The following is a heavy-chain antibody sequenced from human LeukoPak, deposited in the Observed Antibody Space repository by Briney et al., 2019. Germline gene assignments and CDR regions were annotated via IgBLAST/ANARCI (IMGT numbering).Heavy chain of an antibody. D-gene: IGHD2-15*01. CDR3: ARAGGYCGRSCPYYFDY. CDR2: INPNSGNT. CDR1: RYTFTGYY. V-gene: IGHV1-8*02. J-gene: IGHJ4*02. Sequence: ASVKVSCKASRYTFTGYYIHWVRQAPGQGLEWMGWINPNSGNTGYAQKFQGRVTMTRNTSISTAYMELSSLRSEDTAVYYCARAGGYCGRSCPYYFDYWGQGSLVAVSS.